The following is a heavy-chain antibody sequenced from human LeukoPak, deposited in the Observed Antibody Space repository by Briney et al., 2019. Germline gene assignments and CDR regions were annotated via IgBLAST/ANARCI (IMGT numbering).Heavy chain of an antibody. CDR3: ARQGLHYDFWSGYSRDFDS. D-gene: IGHD3-3*01. V-gene: IGHV5-51*01. CDR1: GSSFTSYW. CDR2: IYPGDSDT. Sequence: GESLKISCKGSGSSFTSYWIGWVRQMPGKGLEWMGIIYPGDSDTRYSPSFRGQVTISADKSISTAYLQWSSLKASDTAMYYCARQGLHYDFWSGYSRDFDSWGQGTLVTVSS. J-gene: IGHJ4*02.